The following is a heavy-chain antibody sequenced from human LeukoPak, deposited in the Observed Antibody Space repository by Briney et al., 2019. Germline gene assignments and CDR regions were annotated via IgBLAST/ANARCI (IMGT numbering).Heavy chain of an antibody. CDR3: AKDHGYGIVGALGAFDI. Sequence: PGGSLRLSCAASGFTFSSYAMSWVRQAPGKGLEWVSAISSSGGSTYYADSVKGRFTISRDNSKNTLYLQMNSLRAEDTAVYYCAKDHGYGIVGALGAFDIWGQGTMVTVSS. CDR1: GFTFSSYA. J-gene: IGHJ3*02. CDR2: ISSSGGST. D-gene: IGHD1-26*01. V-gene: IGHV3-23*01.